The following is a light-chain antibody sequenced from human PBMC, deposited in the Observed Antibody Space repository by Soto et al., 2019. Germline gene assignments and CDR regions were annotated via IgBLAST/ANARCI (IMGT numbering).Light chain of an antibody. CDR1: SSDFGSYNV. V-gene: IGLV2-23*02. CDR3: CSYAGSSSAYV. J-gene: IGLJ1*01. Sequence: QSVLTQPASVSGSPGQSITISCTGTSSDFGSYNVVSWYQQHPGKAPKLLIYEVSKRPSGVSDRFSGSKSGNTASLTISGLQAEDEADYHCCSYAGSSSAYVFGTGTKVTVL. CDR2: EVS.